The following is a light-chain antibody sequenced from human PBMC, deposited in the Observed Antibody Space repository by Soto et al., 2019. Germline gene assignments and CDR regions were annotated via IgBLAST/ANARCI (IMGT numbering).Light chain of an antibody. Sequence: QSALTQPASVSGSPGQSITISCTGTSSDVGNYNLVSWYQQYPGKAPKLMIYEGSKRPSGVSNRFSGSKSGNTASLTISGLQAEDEAAYYCCSYTASNTWVFGGGTNLTVL. V-gene: IGLV2-23*01. J-gene: IGLJ3*02. CDR2: EGS. CDR1: SSDVGNYNL. CDR3: CSYTASNTWV.